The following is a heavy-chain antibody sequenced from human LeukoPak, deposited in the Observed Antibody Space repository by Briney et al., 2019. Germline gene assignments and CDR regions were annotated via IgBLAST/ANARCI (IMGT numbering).Heavy chain of an antibody. CDR2: IYPRDSDT. D-gene: IGHD5-12*01. V-gene: IGHV5-51*01. CDR1: GYIFTDFW. J-gene: IGHJ5*02. Sequence: GESLKIFCKGSGYIFTDFWIGWVRQMPGKGLEWMGVIYPRDSDTRYSPSFRGQVTISVDKSINTAYLQRSALKASDTAMYYCARGQGLSGVADLWGPGTLITVSS. CDR3: ARGQGLSGVADL.